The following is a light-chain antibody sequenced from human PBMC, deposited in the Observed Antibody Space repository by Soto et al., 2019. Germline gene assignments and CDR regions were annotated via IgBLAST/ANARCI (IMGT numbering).Light chain of an antibody. CDR3: SAFTSSTTLA. J-gene: IGLJ3*02. Sequence: QSALTQPASVSGSPGQSITISCTGTSSDIGGYNYVSWYQQHPGKAPKLMIYEVSNRPSGVSNRFSGSKSGNAASLTISGLQAEDDADYYCSAFTSSTTLAFGGGTQLTVL. CDR2: EVS. V-gene: IGLV2-14*01. CDR1: SSDIGGYNY.